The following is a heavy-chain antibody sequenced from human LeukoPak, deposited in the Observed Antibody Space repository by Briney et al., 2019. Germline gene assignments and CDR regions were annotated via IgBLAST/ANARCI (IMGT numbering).Heavy chain of an antibody. D-gene: IGHD2-2*01. J-gene: IGHJ4*02. CDR3: ARSEIYCSSTSCLGNY. V-gene: IGHV3-11*06. CDR2: ISSSSSYT. CDR1: GFTFSDYY. Sequence: GGSLRLSCAASGFTFSDYYMSWIRQAPGKGLEWVSYISSSSSYTNYADSLKGRFTISRDNAKNSLYLQMNSLRAEDTAVYYCARSEIYCSSTSCLGNYWGQGTLVTVSS.